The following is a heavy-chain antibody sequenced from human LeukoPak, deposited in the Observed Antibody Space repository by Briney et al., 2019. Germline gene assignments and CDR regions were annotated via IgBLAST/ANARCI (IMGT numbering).Heavy chain of an antibody. CDR2: IYSSGST. V-gene: IGHV4-4*07. Sequence: SETLSLTCTVSGDSMSNYFWSWIRQPAGKGLEWIGRIYSSGSTNYNPSLKSRVTMSVDTPKNQFSLKLTSVTAADTAVYYCARAPSGENYFPWYFDLWGRGTLVTVSS. J-gene: IGHJ2*01. CDR1: GDSMSNYF. CDR3: ARAPSGENYFPWYFDL. D-gene: IGHD2/OR15-2a*01.